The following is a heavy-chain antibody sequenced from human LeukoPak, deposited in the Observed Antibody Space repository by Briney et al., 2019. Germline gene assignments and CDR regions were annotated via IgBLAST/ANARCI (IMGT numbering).Heavy chain of an antibody. Sequence: GGSLRLSCAASGFTFSNYVMSWVRRAPEKGLQWVSSISGSGGSTYYADSVKGRFTISRDSSKNTVYLQMNSLRAEDTAVYFCAKGSSPDYYGSGRFDPWGQGILVTVSS. CDR1: GFTFSNYV. CDR2: ISGSGGST. V-gene: IGHV3-23*01. J-gene: IGHJ5*02. CDR3: AKGSSPDYYGSGRFDP. D-gene: IGHD3-10*01.